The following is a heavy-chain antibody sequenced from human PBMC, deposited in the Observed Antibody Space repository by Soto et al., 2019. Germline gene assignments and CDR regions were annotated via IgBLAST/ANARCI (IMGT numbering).Heavy chain of an antibody. V-gene: IGHV3-7*01. Sequence: GGSLRLSCIEPGITFNSYWMIWVRQAPGKGLEYVADIKEDGSEKNYVDSVKGRFTISRDNAKNSLSLQMNGLRVEDTAMYYCGRSISGYNFDYWGQGTLVTVSS. CDR3: GRSISGYNFDY. CDR2: IKEDGSEK. J-gene: IGHJ4*02. D-gene: IGHD5-12*01. CDR1: GITFNSYW.